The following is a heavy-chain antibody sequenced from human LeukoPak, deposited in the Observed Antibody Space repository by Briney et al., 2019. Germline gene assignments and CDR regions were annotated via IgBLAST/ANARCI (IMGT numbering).Heavy chain of an antibody. Sequence: GGSLRLSCAASGFTFSSYAMSWVRQAPGKGLEWVSAISGSGGSTYYADSVKGRFTISRDNSKNTLYLQMNSLRAEDTAVYYCARDWTVYDYVWGSYRSSYYFDYWGQGTLVTVSS. D-gene: IGHD3-16*02. CDR1: GFTFSSYA. J-gene: IGHJ4*02. CDR2: ISGSGGST. V-gene: IGHV3-23*01. CDR3: ARDWTVYDYVWGSYRSSYYFDY.